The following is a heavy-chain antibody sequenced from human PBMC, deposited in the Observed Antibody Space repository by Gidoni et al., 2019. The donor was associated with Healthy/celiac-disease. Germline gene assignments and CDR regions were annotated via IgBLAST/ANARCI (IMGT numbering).Heavy chain of an antibody. D-gene: IGHD3-22*01. CDR2: IYSGGST. CDR1: GFTVRSNY. Sequence: EVQLVESGGGLVQPGGSLSLSCAASGFTVRSNYMSWVRQAPGKGLEWVSVIYSGGSTYYADSVKGRFTISRHNSKNTLYLQMNSLRAEDTAVYYCARVAAIVVAREDAFDIWGQGTMVTVSS. V-gene: IGHV3-53*04. J-gene: IGHJ3*02. CDR3: ARVAAIVVAREDAFDI.